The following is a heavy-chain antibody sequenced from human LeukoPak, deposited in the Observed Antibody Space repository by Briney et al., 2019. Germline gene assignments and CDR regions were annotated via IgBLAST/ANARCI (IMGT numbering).Heavy chain of an antibody. CDR3: ANVAKGRYFFYYMDV. CDR2: ISSDNGNT. Sequence: GASVKVSCQASGYTINSIGISWVRQAPGQGLEWIGWISSDNGNTKYVDRLQGRVTMTTDRSTTTAYMELRSLRADDTAVYFCANVAKGRYFFYYMDVWGKGTTVTVS. J-gene: IGHJ6*03. D-gene: IGHD2-15*01. V-gene: IGHV1-18*01. CDR1: GYTINSIG.